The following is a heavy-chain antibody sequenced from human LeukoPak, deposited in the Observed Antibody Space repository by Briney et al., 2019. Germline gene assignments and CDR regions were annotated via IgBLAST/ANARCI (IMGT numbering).Heavy chain of an antibody. Sequence: GKSLRLSCAASGFTFSNYAMHWVRQAPGEGLEWVSVIYTTGKTYYADSVKGRFSISRDNSKNTVYLQMNSLRAEDTAVYYCAKVSPTGRAFDCWGQGTLVTVSS. D-gene: IGHD1-1*01. CDR1: GFTFSNYA. V-gene: IGHV3-53*01. J-gene: IGHJ4*02. CDR2: IYTTGKT. CDR3: AKVSPTGRAFDC.